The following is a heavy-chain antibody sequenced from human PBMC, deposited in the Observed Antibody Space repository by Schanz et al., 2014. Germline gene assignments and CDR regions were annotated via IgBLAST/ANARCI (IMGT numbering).Heavy chain of an antibody. V-gene: IGHV3-30*02. CDR3: ARDEGRDGYNLAFDV. CDR2: IRYDGSNK. J-gene: IGHJ3*01. Sequence: QVKLVESGGGVVQPGGSLRLSCAASGFTFSTYGMHWVRQAPGKGLEWVAFIRYDGSNKYYADSVKGRFIISRDSSKNTLFLQMNSLRAEDTAVYFCARDEGRDGYNLAFDVWGQGTLVTVSS. CDR1: GFTFSTYG. D-gene: IGHD5-12*01.